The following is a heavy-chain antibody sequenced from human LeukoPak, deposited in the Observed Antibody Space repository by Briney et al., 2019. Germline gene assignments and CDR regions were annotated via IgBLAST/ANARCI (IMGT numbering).Heavy chain of an antibody. Sequence: GGSLRLSCAASGFTVSSNYMSWVRQAPGKGLEWVSVIYSGGSTYYADSVKGRFTISRDNSKNTLYLQMNSLRAEDTAVYYYARAQQWLVLDYGGQGTLVTVSS. CDR1: GFTVSSNY. V-gene: IGHV3-53*01. D-gene: IGHD6-19*01. J-gene: IGHJ4*02. CDR3: ARAQQWLVLDY. CDR2: IYSGGST.